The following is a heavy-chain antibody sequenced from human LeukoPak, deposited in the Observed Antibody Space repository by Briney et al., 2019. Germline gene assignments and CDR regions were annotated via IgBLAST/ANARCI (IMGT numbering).Heavy chain of an antibody. CDR1: GYTFTSYD. CDR2: MNPNSGNT. J-gene: IGHJ4*02. Sequence: GASVKVSCKASGYTFTSYDINWVRQATGQGLEWMGWMNPNSGNTGYAQKFQGRVTMTRNTSISTAYMELSSLRSEDTAVYYCARGMMITFGGVIVHDYWGQGTPVTVSS. V-gene: IGHV1-8*01. CDR3: ARGMMITFGGVIVHDY. D-gene: IGHD3-16*02.